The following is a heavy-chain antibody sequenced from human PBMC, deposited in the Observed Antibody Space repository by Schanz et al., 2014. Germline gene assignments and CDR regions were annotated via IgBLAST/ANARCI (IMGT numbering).Heavy chain of an antibody. CDR3: ARDMVENWFDS. Sequence: QVQLQESGPGLVKPSQTLSLTCAVSGGSIRSGGYSWSWIRQPPGKGLEWIGRIYSTGSTNYNPSLKSRVTFSKDPSKNHFSLKLTSVTAADTAVYYCARDMVENWFDSWGQGTLVTVSS. D-gene: IGHD3-10*01. CDR1: GGSIRSGGYS. CDR2: IYSTGST. J-gene: IGHJ5*01. V-gene: IGHV4-61*02.